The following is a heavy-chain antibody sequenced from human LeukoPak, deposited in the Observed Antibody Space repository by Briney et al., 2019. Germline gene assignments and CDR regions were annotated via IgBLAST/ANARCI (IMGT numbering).Heavy chain of an antibody. V-gene: IGHV3-43*02. Sequence: GGSLRLSCAASGFTFDNYAVHWVRQAPGKGLEWVSLISGDGGSTYYADSMKGRFTISRDNSKNSLYLQMNSLRTEDTALYYCARDSQEFFQHWGQGTLVTVSS. CDR3: ARDSQEFFQH. CDR1: GFTFDNYA. CDR2: ISGDGGST. J-gene: IGHJ1*01.